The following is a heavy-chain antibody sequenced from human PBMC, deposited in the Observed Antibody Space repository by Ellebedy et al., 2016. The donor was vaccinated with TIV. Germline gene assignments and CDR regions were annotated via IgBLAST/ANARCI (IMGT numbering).Heavy chain of an antibody. CDR2: INQDGSVK. CDR3: ATDGSYGDYRSPTHAFEF. D-gene: IGHD4-17*01. CDR1: GFTFGSYW. Sequence: GESLKISCAAPGFTFGSYWMTWVRQAPGKGLEWVANINQDGSVKYYVDSVKGRFTISRDNAKNSLYLQMNSMGADDTAVYYCATDGSYGDYRSPTHAFEFWGQGTMVTVSS. J-gene: IGHJ3*01. V-gene: IGHV3-7*01.